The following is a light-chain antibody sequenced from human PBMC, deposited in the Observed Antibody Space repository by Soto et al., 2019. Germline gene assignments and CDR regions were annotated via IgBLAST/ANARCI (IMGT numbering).Light chain of an antibody. V-gene: IGKV3-20*01. J-gene: IGKJ4*01. CDR3: HQYDSSPLT. CDR1: QSVSSSY. Sequence: EIVLTQSPGTLSLSPGERATLSCRASQSVSSSYLAWYHQKPGQAPRLLIYGASSRGTGIPDRFSGSGSGTDCTLTISRLKPEDFAVYYCHQYDSSPLTFGGGTKVEIK. CDR2: GAS.